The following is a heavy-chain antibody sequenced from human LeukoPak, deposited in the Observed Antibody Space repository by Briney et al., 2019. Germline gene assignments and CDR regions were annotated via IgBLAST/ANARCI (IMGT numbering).Heavy chain of an antibody. CDR1: SGSFSGYY. D-gene: IGHD2-2*01. CDR3: ASRNEYCSSTSCTKFDP. J-gene: IGHJ5*02. V-gene: IGHV4-34*01. CDR2: INHSGST. Sequence: SETLSLTCAVYSGSFSGYYWSWIRQPPGKGLEWIGEINHSGSTNYNPSLKSRVTISVDTSKNQFSLKLSSVTAADTAVYYCASRNEYCSSTSCTKFDPWGQGTLVTVSS.